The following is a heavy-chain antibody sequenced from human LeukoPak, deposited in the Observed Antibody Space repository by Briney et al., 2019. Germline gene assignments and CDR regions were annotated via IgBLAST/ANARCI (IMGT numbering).Heavy chain of an antibody. CDR3: ARRYTSSWCLDS. Sequence: GGSLRLSCAASGFIFSNYGMNWVRQAPGKGLEWVAAISASGSATSYADSVKGRFTISRDNSKNTLYLQMISPRAEDTAVYYCARRYTSSWCLDSWGQGTLVTVSS. J-gene: IGHJ4*02. D-gene: IGHD6-13*01. CDR2: ISASGSAT. CDR1: GFIFSNYG. V-gene: IGHV3-23*01.